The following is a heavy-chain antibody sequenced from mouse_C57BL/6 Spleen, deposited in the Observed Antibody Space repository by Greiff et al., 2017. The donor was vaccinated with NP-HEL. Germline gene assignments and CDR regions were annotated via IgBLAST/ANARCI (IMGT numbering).Heavy chain of an antibody. CDR3: ARSTMVTTRYYYAMDY. CDR1: GYTFTSYW. CDR2: IDPNSGGT. V-gene: IGHV1-72*01. Sequence: QVQLKQPGAELVKPGASVKLSCKASGYTFTSYWMHWVKQRPGRGLEWIGRIDPNSGGTKYNEKFKSKATPTVDKPSSTAYMQLSSLTSEDSAVYYCARSTMVTTRYYYAMDYWGQGTSVTVSS. D-gene: IGHD2-2*01. J-gene: IGHJ4*01.